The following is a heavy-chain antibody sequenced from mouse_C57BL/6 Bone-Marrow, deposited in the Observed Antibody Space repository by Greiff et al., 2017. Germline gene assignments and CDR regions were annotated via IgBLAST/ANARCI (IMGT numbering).Heavy chain of an antibody. J-gene: IGHJ2*01. CDR1: GFNIKDDY. CDR3: TLGNFDY. V-gene: IGHV14-4*01. CDR2: IDPENGDT. Sequence: DVQLQQSGAELVRPGASVKFSCTASGFNIKDDYMHWVKQRPEQGLEWIGWIDPENGDTEYASKFQGQATITSDTSSNTAYLQPSSLTSEDTAVYYCTLGNFDYWGQGTTLTVSS.